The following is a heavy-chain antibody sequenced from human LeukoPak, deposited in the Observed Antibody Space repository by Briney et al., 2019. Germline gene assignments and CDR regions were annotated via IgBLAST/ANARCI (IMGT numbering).Heavy chain of an antibody. V-gene: IGHV3-48*03. Sequence: GGSPRLSCAASGFTFSSYEMTWVRQAPGKGLEWVSYISSSGSTIYYADSVKGRFTISRDNAKNSLYPQMNSLRAEDTAVYYCARQRGDILTGYYMPRGFDYWGQGTLVTVSS. D-gene: IGHD3-9*01. J-gene: IGHJ4*02. CDR3: ARQRGDILTGYYMPRGFDY. CDR1: GFTFSSYE. CDR2: ISSSGSTI.